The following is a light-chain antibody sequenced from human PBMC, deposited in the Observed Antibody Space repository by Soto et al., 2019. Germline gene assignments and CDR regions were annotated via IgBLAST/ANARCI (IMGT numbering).Light chain of an antibody. CDR2: DAS. Sequence: DIQMTQSPSTLSASVGDRVTITCRASQSISSWLAWYQQKPGKAPKLLIFDASTLESGVPSRFSGSGSGTEFTLTISSLQPDDFATYYCQQYNSYSLTFGGGTKVQIK. V-gene: IGKV1-5*01. CDR3: QQYNSYSLT. CDR1: QSISSW. J-gene: IGKJ4*01.